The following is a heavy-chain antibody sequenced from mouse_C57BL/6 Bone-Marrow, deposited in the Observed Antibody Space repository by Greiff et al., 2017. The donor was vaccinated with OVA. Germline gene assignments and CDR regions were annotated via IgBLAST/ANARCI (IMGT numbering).Heavy chain of an antibody. CDR3: AREADYYGSSPFAY. Sequence: VQLQQSGPELVKPGASVKISCKASGYTFTDYYMNWVKQSHGKSLEWIGDINPNNGGTSYNQKFKGKATLTVDKSSSTAYMELRSLTSEDSAVYYCAREADYYGSSPFAYWGQGTLVTVSA. CDR1: GYTFTDYY. CDR2: INPNNGGT. D-gene: IGHD1-1*01. V-gene: IGHV1-26*01. J-gene: IGHJ3*01.